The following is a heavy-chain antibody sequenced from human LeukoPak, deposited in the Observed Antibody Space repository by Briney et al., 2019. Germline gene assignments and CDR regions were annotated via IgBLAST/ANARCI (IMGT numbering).Heavy chain of an antibody. CDR2: INHSGST. CDR3: ARGNPARYGSGSRYNY. D-gene: IGHD3-10*01. V-gene: IGHV4-34*01. Sequence: SETLSLTCAVYGGSFSGYYWSWIRQPPGKGLEWIGEINHSGSTNYNPSLKSRVTISVDTSKNQFSLKLSSVTAADTAVYYCARGNPARYGSGSRYNYSGQGTLVAVSS. CDR1: GGSFSGYY. J-gene: IGHJ4*02.